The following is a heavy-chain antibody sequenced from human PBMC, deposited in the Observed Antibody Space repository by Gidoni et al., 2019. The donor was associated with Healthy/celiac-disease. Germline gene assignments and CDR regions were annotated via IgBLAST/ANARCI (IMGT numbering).Heavy chain of an antibody. D-gene: IGHD6-19*01. V-gene: IGHV3-23*01. CDR1: GVPFSGPA. CDR2: ISGSGGST. CDR3: AKCSDQPGYSSGCPFDY. J-gene: IGHJ4*02. Sequence: EVQLLDSGGGLVQPGGSLRLSCAASGVPFSGPAMGWVRQAPGKGLEWVSAISGSGGSTYYADSVKGRFTISRDNSKNTLYLQMNSLRAEDTAVYYCAKCSDQPGYSSGCPFDYWGQGTLVTVSS.